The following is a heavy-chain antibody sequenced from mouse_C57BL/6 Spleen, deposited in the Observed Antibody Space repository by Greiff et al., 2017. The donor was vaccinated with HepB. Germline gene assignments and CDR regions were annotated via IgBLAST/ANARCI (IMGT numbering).Heavy chain of an antibody. Sequence: EVHLVESGAELVRPGASVKLSCTASGFNIKDDYMHWVKQRPEQGLEWIGWIDPENGDTEYASKFQGKATITADTSSNTAYLQLSSLTSEDTAVYYCTTRRDFDYWGQGTTLTVSS. V-gene: IGHV14-4*01. CDR2: IDPENGDT. CDR1: GFNIKDDY. J-gene: IGHJ2*01. CDR3: TTRRDFDY.